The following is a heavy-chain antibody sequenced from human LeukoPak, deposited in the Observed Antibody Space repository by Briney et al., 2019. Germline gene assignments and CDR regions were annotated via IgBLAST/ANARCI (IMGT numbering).Heavy chain of an antibody. Sequence: GGSLRLSCAASGFTFDDYGMSWVRQAPGKGLEWVSGINWNGGSTGYADSVKGRFTISRDNSKNTLSLQMNSLRAEDTAVYYCAGVRSSSSVYFYYYMDVWGKGTTVTVSS. J-gene: IGHJ6*03. V-gene: IGHV3-20*04. D-gene: IGHD6-6*01. CDR2: INWNGGST. CDR3: AGVRSSSSVYFYYYMDV. CDR1: GFTFDDYG.